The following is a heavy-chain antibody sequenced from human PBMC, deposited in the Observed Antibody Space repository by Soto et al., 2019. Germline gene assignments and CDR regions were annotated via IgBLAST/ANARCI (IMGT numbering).Heavy chain of an antibody. D-gene: IGHD5-18*01. J-gene: IGHJ4*02. CDR2: IYYSGST. V-gene: IGHV4-30-4*01. Sequence: SETLSLTCTVSGGSISSGDYYWSWIRQPPGKGLEWIGYIYYSGSTYYNSSLKSRVTISVDTSKNQFSLKLSSVTAADTAVYYCARARYSYGLGYFDYWGQGMLVTVSS. CDR1: GGSISSGDYY. CDR3: ARARYSYGLGYFDY.